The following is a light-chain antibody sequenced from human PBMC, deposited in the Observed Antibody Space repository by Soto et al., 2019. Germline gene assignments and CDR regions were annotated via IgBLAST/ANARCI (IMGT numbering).Light chain of an antibody. CDR2: GSF. J-gene: IGKJ2*02. V-gene: IGKV3-20*01. Sequence: VVLTQSPATLSLSPGERATLSCRASRRIVSSSLHWYQQKFGQAPRLLISGSFTRATGIPDRFSGTATGTDFTLTIGRLEPEDFAVYYCQHYGSWGCTFGQGTKLEIK. CDR3: QHYGSWGCT. CDR1: RRIVSSS.